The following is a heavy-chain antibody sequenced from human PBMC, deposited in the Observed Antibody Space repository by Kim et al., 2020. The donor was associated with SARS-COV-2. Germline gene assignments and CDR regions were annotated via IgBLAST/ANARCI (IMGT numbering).Heavy chain of an antibody. Sequence: SETLSLTCTVSGGSISSYYWSWIRQPPGKGLEWIGYIYYSGSTNYNPSLKSRVTISVDTSKNQFSLKLSSVTAADTAVYYCAREIAYYDSSGYYYYAFDIWGQGTMVTVSS. V-gene: IGHV4-59*13. CDR3: AREIAYYDSSGYYYYAFDI. CDR2: IYYSGST. CDR1: GGSISSYY. D-gene: IGHD3-22*01. J-gene: IGHJ3*02.